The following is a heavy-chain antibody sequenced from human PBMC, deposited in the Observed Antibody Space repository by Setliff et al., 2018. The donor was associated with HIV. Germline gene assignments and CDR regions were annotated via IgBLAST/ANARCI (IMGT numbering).Heavy chain of an antibody. V-gene: IGHV4-61*09. Sequence: SETLSLTCTVSGGSISSGSYYWSWIRQPAGKGLEWIGHIYTSGSTNYNPSLKSRVTISVDTSKNQFSLKLSPVTAADTAVYYCARDVGYYGSGSQPWGQGTLVTVSS. D-gene: IGHD3-10*01. J-gene: IGHJ5*02. CDR2: IYTSGST. CDR1: GGSISSGSYY. CDR3: ARDVGYYGSGSQP.